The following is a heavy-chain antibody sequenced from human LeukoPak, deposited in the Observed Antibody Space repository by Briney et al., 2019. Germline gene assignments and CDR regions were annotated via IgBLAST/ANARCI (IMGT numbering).Heavy chain of an antibody. V-gene: IGHV1-2*02. J-gene: IGHJ4*02. CDR2: INPNSGDT. CDR3: ARAVPHYSSSWATVDY. Sequence: ASVKVSCKASGYTFTGHYMQWVRQAPGQGLEWMGWINPNSGDTNYAQKFQGRVTMTRDTSISTAYMELSRLRSDDTAVYYCARAVPHYSSSWATVDYWGQGTLVAVSS. D-gene: IGHD6-13*01. CDR1: GYTFTGHY.